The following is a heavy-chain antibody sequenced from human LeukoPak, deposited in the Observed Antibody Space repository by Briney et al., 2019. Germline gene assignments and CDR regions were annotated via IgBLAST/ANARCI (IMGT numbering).Heavy chain of an antibody. Sequence: PGGSLRLSCAASGFTFTSHGMNWVRQAPGKGLEWVSGISSSGDITYYADSVKGRFTISRDNSKNTLYLQMNSLRAEDTAVYYCAKGVRLGSITMIRGVRRAYYYYMDVWGKGTTVTISS. D-gene: IGHD3-10*01. V-gene: IGHV3-23*01. CDR3: AKGVRLGSITMIRGVRRAYYYYMDV. J-gene: IGHJ6*03. CDR2: ISSSGDIT. CDR1: GFTFTSHG.